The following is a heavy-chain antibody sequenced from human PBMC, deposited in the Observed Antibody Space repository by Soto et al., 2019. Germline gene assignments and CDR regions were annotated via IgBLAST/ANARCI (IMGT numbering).Heavy chain of an antibody. CDR3: AHSKGGEGEWELLKYFDY. CDR1: GFSLSTNGVG. Sequence: QITLKESGPTLVKPTQTLTLTCTFSGFSLSTNGVGVGWIRQPPGKALEWLALIYWDDDKRYSPSLKSRLTITKDTSKNQVVLTMTNMDPVDTATYYCAHSKGGEGEWELLKYFDYWGRGTLVTVSS. D-gene: IGHD1-26*01. CDR2: IYWDDDK. J-gene: IGHJ4*02. V-gene: IGHV2-5*02.